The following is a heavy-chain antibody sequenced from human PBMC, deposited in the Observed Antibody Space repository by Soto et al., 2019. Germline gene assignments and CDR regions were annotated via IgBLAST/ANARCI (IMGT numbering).Heavy chain of an antibody. V-gene: IGHV5-51*01. Sequence: GESLTISCRCSGYSFTRYWIGWVRQMPGKGLEWMGIIYPGDSDTRYSPSFQGQVTISADKSISTAYLQWSSLKASDTAMYYCAADYSSWGAMDVWGQGTTVTVSS. CDR1: GYSFTRYW. D-gene: IGHD6-6*01. J-gene: IGHJ6*02. CDR2: IYPGDSDT. CDR3: AADYSSWGAMDV.